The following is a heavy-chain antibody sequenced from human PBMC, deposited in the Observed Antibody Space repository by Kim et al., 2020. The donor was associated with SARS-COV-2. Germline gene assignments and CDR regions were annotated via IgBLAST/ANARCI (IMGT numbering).Heavy chain of an antibody. CDR2: INPNSGGT. CDR3: ARGGLYYYDSSGYYSDAFDI. Sequence: ASVKVSCKASGYTFTGYYMHWVRQAPGQGLEWMGWINPNSGGTNYAKKFQGRVTMTRDTSISTAYMELSRLRSDDTAVYYCARGGLYYYDSSGYYSDAFDIWGQGTMVTVSS. J-gene: IGHJ3*02. D-gene: IGHD3-22*01. V-gene: IGHV1-2*02. CDR1: GYTFTGYY.